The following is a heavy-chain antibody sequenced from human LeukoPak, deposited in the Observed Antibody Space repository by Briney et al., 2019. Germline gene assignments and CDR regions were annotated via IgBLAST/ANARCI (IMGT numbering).Heavy chain of an antibody. V-gene: IGHV3-48*04. CDR1: GFTFSSYS. Sequence: GGSLRLSCAASGFTFSSYSMNWVRQAPWKGLEWVSYISSSSSTIYYADSVKGRFTISRDNAKNSLYLQMNSLRAEDTALYYCAKDGSEGLGGWFDPWGQGTLVTVSS. D-gene: IGHD3-16*01. CDR3: AKDGSEGLGGWFDP. CDR2: ISSSSSTI. J-gene: IGHJ5*02.